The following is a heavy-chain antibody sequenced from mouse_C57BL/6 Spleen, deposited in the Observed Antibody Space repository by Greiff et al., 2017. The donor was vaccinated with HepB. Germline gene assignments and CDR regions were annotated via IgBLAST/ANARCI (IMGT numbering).Heavy chain of an antibody. CDR1: GFTFSSYG. CDR3: ARREDGAYAMDY. CDR2: ISSGGSYT. Sequence: VQLKESGGDLVKPGGSLKLSCAASGFTFSSYGMSWVRQTPDKRLEWVATISSGGSYTYYPDSVKGRFTISRDNAKNTLYLQMSSLKSEDTAMYYCARREDGAYAMDYWGQGTSVTVSS. V-gene: IGHV5-6*01. J-gene: IGHJ4*01.